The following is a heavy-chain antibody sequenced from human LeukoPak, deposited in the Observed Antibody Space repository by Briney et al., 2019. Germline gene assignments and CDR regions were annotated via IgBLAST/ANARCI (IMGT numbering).Heavy chain of an antibody. D-gene: IGHD2-15*01. CDR3: ARGFCSGGSCYTDWFDP. CDR2: ISSSSYI. CDR1: GFTFSSYS. Sequence: GGSLRLSCAASGFTFSSYSMNWVRQAPGKGLEWVSSISSSSYIYYADSVRGRFTIPRDNAKTSLYLQLNSLRAEDTAVYYCARGFCSGGSCYTDWFDPWGQGTLVTVSS. J-gene: IGHJ5*02. V-gene: IGHV3-21*01.